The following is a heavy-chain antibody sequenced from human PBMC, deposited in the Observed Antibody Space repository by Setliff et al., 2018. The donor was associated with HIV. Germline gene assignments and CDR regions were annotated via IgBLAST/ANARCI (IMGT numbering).Heavy chain of an antibody. CDR3: ARAMGGSRTDFDY. V-gene: IGHV4-4*02. J-gene: IGHJ4*02. D-gene: IGHD2-2*01. CDR1: GGSISSDNW. CDR2: SNHVGRT. Sequence: SETLSLTCAVSGGSISSDNWWSWVRQPPGKGLEWIGESNHVGRTNYNPSLKSRVTISVDTSKNQFSLKLTSVTAADTAVYYCARAMGGSRTDFDYWGQGTLVTVSS.